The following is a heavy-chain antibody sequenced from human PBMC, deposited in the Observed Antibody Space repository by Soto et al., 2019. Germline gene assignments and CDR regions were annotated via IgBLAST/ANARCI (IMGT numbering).Heavy chain of an antibody. D-gene: IGHD2-21*02. CDR1: GGSISSEYFH. V-gene: IGHV4-30-4*08. J-gene: IGHJ6*02. CDR2: IHYTGSI. Sequence: QVQLQQSGPGLVEPSQTLSLTCAVSGGSISSEYFHWTWIRQSPGKGLEWIGYIHYTGSIMYNPSFKSRLTMAVDTTKNQFSLQLTSVTDADTAVYFCARADDGGDRDYYGLDVWGQGTTVTVSS. CDR3: ARADDGGDRDYYGLDV.